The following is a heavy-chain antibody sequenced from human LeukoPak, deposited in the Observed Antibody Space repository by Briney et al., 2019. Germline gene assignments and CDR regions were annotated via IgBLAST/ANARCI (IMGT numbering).Heavy chain of an antibody. Sequence: GGSLRLSCAASGFTFRSHAMSWVRQAPGKGLQFVSGLNENGATTYYAGSVKGRFTIYRDNSRSTVYLQMTSLRAEDTAVYYCARDLGYCTNGVCHTRFDYWGQGTLVAVSS. CDR3: ARDLGYCTNGVCHTRFDY. J-gene: IGHJ4*02. CDR1: GFTFRSHA. CDR2: LNENGATT. D-gene: IGHD2-8*01. V-gene: IGHV3-23*01.